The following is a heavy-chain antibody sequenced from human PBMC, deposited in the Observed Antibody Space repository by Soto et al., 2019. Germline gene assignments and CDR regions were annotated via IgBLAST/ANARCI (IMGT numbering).Heavy chain of an antibody. J-gene: IGHJ4*02. Sequence: SETLSLTCSVSGGSMRNYYWNWIRQPPGRGLEWIGYVYHSGSTNYNPSLKSRVSMSVDVSRNHFSLTLHSVTAADTAVYFCKSSYSTSSSPDYWGQGTLVTVSS. CDR1: GGSMRNYY. CDR2: VYHSGST. CDR3: KSSYSTSSSPDY. D-gene: IGHD6-6*01. V-gene: IGHV4-59*01.